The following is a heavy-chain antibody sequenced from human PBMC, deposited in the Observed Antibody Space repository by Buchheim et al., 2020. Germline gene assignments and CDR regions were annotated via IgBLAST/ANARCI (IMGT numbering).Heavy chain of an antibody. D-gene: IGHD2-15*01. CDR2: IRSKANSYAT. V-gene: IGHV3-73*01. CDR1: GFTFSGSA. Sequence: EVQLVESGGGLVQPGGSLKLSCAASGFTFSGSAMHWVRQASGKGLEWVGRIRSKANSYATAYAASVKGRFTISRDDSKNTAYLQMNSLKTEDTAVYYCTRPRYCSGGSCSFDLWGQGTL. J-gene: IGHJ4*02. CDR3: TRPRYCSGGSCSFDL.